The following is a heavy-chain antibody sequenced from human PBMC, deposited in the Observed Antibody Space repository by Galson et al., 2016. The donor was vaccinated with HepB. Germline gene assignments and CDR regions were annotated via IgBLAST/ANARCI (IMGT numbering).Heavy chain of an antibody. CDR3: SNHYGSGTYYEFDP. D-gene: IGHD3-10*01. V-gene: IGHV3-15*01. Sequence: SLRLSCAASGFTVTNAWMTWVRQAPGKGLEWVGRIKSRTDGGTADYAAPVKGRFIISRAGSKNTLYLQMNSLKTEDTAVYYCSNHYGSGTYYEFDPWGQGTPVTVSS. J-gene: IGHJ5*02. CDR2: IKSRTDGGTA. CDR1: GFTVTNAW.